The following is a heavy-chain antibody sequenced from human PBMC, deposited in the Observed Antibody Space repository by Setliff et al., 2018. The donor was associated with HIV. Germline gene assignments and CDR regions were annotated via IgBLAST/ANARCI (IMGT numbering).Heavy chain of an antibody. D-gene: IGHD3-16*01. CDR1: GASINDYY. CDR3: ARWGEPAHRAFDI. J-gene: IGHJ3*02. V-gene: IGHV4-59*08. Sequence: SETMSLTCTVSGASINDYYWNWIRESPGKGLEWLGYGHHSGSSNYNPSLNRRFTISVDTSKSQFSLKATSVTAEDTAVYYCARWGEPAHRAFDIWGQGTWVTVS. CDR2: GHHSGSS.